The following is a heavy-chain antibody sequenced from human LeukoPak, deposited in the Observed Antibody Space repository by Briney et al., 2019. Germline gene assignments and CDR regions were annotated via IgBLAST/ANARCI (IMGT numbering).Heavy chain of an antibody. V-gene: IGHV3-9*01. CDR2: ISWNSGSL. Sequence: GGSLRLSCAAPGFIFDDYAMHWVRQAPGKGLEWVSGISWNSGSLAYADSVKGRFTISRDNAKNSLYLQMNSLRPDDTALYYCAKDMSPLPDPGIAAAGFDYWGQGTQVTVSS. D-gene: IGHD6-13*01. CDR1: GFIFDDYA. CDR3: AKDMSPLPDPGIAAAGFDY. J-gene: IGHJ4*02.